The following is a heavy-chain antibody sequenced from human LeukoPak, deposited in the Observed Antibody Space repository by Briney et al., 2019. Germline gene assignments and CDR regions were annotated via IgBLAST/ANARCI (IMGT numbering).Heavy chain of an antibody. CDR1: GFTFDDYA. Sequence: GRSLRLSCAASGFTFDDYAMHWGRQAPGKGLEWISGLSWSGATNGYADSVKGRFTISRDNAKNSLYLQMDSLTPEDTALYYCAKGDTNSWFPNFDSWGQGTLVTVSS. CDR3: AKGDTNSWFPNFDS. D-gene: IGHD3-10*01. CDR2: LSWSGATN. J-gene: IGHJ4*02. V-gene: IGHV3-9*01.